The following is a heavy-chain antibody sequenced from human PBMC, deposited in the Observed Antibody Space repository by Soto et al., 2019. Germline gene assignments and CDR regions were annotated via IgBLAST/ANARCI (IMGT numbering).Heavy chain of an antibody. CDR3: ARSNGEYQLLYGNWFDP. J-gene: IGHJ5*02. V-gene: IGHV1-8*01. Sequence: QVQLVQSGAEVKKPGASVKVSCKASGYTFTSYDINWVRQATGQGLEWMGWMNPNSGNTGYAQKFQDRVTMTRNTSISTAYMELSSLRSEDTAVYYCARSNGEYQLLYGNWFDPWGQGTLVTVSS. CDR1: GYTFTSYD. CDR2: MNPNSGNT. D-gene: IGHD2-2*02.